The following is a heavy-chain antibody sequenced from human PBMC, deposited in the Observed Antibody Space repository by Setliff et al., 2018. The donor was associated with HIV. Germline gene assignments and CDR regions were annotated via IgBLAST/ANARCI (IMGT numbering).Heavy chain of an antibody. CDR1: GDTFSNYA. J-gene: IGHJ4*02. CDR3: ARGPLYGYDRGYFDY. CDR2: IIPIFGTA. D-gene: IGHD5-12*01. V-gene: IGHV1-69*13. Sequence: SVKVSCKASGDTFSNYAITWVRQAPGQGLEWMGGIIPIFGTANYAQKFQGRVTITADESTSTVYMEISSLTSVDTALYYCARGPLYGYDRGYFDYWGQGTLVTVSS.